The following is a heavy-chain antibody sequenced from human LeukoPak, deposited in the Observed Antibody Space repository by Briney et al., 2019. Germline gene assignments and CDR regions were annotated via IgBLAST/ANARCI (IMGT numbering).Heavy chain of an antibody. CDR1: GFTFSGSA. D-gene: IGHD4-23*01. CDR3: TRLGYGGNARVDY. Sequence: PGGSLRLSCAASGFTFSGSAMHWVRQASGKGLEWVGRIRSKANSYATAYAASVKGRFTISRDDSKNTAYLQMNSLKTEDTAVYYCTRLGYGGNARVDYWGQGTLVTVSS. V-gene: IGHV3-73*01. J-gene: IGHJ4*02. CDR2: IRSKANSYAT.